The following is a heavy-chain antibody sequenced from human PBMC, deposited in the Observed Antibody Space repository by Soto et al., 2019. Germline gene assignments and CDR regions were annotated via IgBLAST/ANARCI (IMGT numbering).Heavy chain of an antibody. CDR2: VYHTGDT. CDR1: GGTVASSHW. V-gene: IGHV4-4*02. CDR3: AREIVTAGGNNYFDP. Sequence: KTSETMSLTCGVSGGTVASSHWWSWVRQSPGRGLEWIGNVYHTGDTNFNPSLQSRVTFSVDKSNNQFSLRLTSVTAADTAVYFCAREIVTAGGNNYFDPWGPGTLVAVSS. D-gene: IGHD2-21*02. J-gene: IGHJ5*02.